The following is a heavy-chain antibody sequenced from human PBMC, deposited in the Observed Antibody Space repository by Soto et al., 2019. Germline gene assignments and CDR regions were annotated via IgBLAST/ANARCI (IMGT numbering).Heavy chain of an antibody. CDR3: ARGIRLSLRTGYYGHY. CDR2: INANSGGT. J-gene: IGHJ4*02. Sequence: QVQLVQSGAEVKKPGASVKVSCKASGYTFTGYYMHWVRQAPGQGLEWMGWINANSGGTNYAQKFQGWVTMTRDTSISTACMELSRLRSDDTAVYYCARGIRLSLRTGYYGHYWGQGTLVTVSS. D-gene: IGHD3-9*01. V-gene: IGHV1-2*04. CDR1: GYTFTGYY.